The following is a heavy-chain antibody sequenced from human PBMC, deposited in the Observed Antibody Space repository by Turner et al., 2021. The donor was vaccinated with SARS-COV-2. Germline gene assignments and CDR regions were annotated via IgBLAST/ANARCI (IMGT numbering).Heavy chain of an antibody. D-gene: IGHD6-13*01. CDR2: IYYSGST. CDR3: ARHWEVAAAAYLARFDP. V-gene: IGHV4-39*01. Sequence: QLQLQESGPGLVKPSGTLSLTCTGPGGAISSSSYYWGWIRQPPGKGLEWIGSIYYSGSTYYNPSLKSRVTISVDTSKNQFSLKLTSVTAADTAVYFCARHWEVAAAAYLARFDPWGQGTLVTVSS. CDR1: GGAISSSSYY. J-gene: IGHJ5*02.